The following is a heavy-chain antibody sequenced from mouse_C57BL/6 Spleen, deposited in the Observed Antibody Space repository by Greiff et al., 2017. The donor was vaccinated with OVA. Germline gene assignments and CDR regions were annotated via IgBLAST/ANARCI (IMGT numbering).Heavy chain of an antibody. CDR3: ARRNYYGTEDYFDD. V-gene: IGHV1-82*01. Sequence: QVQLQQSGPELVKPGASVKISCKASGYAFSSSWMNWVKQRPGKGLEWIGRIYPGDGDTNYNGKFKGKATLTADKSSSTAYMQLSSLTSEDSAVYFCARRNYYGTEDYFDDWGQGTTLTVSS. D-gene: IGHD1-1*01. CDR1: GYAFSSSW. J-gene: IGHJ2*01. CDR2: IYPGDGDT.